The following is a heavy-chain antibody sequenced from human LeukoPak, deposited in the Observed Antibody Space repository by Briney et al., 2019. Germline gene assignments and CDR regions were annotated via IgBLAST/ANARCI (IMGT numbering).Heavy chain of an antibody. V-gene: IGHV3-23*01. D-gene: IGHD1-26*01. CDR2: ISDSGGRT. CDR1: GITLSNYG. CDR3: ARSPGSYYEYYFDY. J-gene: IGHJ4*02. Sequence: GGSLRLSCAVSGITLSNYGMSWVRQAPGKGLEWVAGISDSGGRTNYADSVKGRFTTSRDNPKNTLYLQMNSLRAEDTAVYYCARSPGSYYEYYFDYWGQGTLVTVSS.